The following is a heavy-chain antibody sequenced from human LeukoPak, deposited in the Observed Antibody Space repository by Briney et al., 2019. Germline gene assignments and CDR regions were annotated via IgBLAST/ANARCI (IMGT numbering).Heavy chain of an antibody. CDR2: INPNSGGT. CDR3: AREEGMRGYDFWSGEPDDY. J-gene: IGHJ4*02. CDR1: GYTFTGYY. V-gene: IGHV1-2*02. D-gene: IGHD3-3*01. Sequence: ASVKVPCKASGYTFTGYYMHWVRQAPGQGLEWMGWINPNSGGTNYAQKFQGRVTMTRDTSISTAYMELSRLRSDDTAVYYCAREEGMRGYDFWSGEPDDYWGQGTLVTVSS.